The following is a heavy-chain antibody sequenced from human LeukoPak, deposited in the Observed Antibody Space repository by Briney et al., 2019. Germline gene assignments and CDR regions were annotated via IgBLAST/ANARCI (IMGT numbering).Heavy chain of an antibody. J-gene: IGHJ4*02. V-gene: IGHV1-8*03. CDR1: GYTFTNYH. Sequence: ASVKVSCKASGYTFTNYHINWVRQAPGQGLQWMGWMNPNNGDSGYAQKFQGRVTITRDTSMSTSYMELRSLMSDDTAVYFCARTTSFTASGYDYWGQGTLVTVSS. D-gene: IGHD6-25*01. CDR2: MNPNNGDS. CDR3: ARTTSFTASGYDY.